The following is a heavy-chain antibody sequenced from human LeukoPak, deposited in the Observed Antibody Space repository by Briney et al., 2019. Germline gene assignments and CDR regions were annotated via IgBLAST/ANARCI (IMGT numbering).Heavy chain of an antibody. V-gene: IGHV3-48*02. J-gene: IGHJ4*02. CDR1: GFTFSSYS. CDR3: ANNCGGDCYDDY. Sequence: PGGSLRLSCAASGFTFSSYSMNWVRQAPGKGLEWVSYISSSSSTIYYADSVKGRFTISRDNAKNSLYLQVNSLRDEDTAVYYCANNCGGDCYDDYWGQGTLVTVSS. D-gene: IGHD2-21*02. CDR2: ISSSSSTI.